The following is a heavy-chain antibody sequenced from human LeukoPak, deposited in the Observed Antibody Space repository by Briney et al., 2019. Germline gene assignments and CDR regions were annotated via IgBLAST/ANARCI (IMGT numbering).Heavy chain of an antibody. D-gene: IGHD3-3*01. Sequence: SETLSLTCTDSGGSFSSYYWSWIRQPPGEGLEWIGYIYTTGTTSYNPSLQSRVTISLDTSNNQFSLQLSSVTAADTAVYYCARERYDFWSFDYWGQGTLVTFSS. CDR3: ARERYDFWSFDY. CDR1: GGSFSSYY. CDR2: IYTTGTT. V-gene: IGHV4-4*09. J-gene: IGHJ4*02.